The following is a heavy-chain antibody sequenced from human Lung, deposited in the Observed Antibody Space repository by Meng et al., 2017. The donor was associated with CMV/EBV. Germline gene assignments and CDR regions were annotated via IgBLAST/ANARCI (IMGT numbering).Heavy chain of an antibody. CDR2: IYWNDDK. D-gene: IGHD3-3*01. CDR1: GFSLSTSGVG. V-gene: IGHV2-5*01. CDR3: AHTLGGFTIFGVVISYDY. Sequence: SGPTLVKPTQTLTLTCTFSGFSLSTSGVGVGWIRQPPGKALEWLALIYWNDDKRYSPSLKSRLTITKDTSKNQVVLTMTNMDPVDTATYYCAHTLGGFTIFGVVISYDYWGQGTLVXVSS. J-gene: IGHJ4*02.